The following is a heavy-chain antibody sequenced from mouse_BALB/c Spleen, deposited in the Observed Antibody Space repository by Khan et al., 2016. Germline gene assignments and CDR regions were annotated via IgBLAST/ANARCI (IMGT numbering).Heavy chain of an antibody. CDR1: GYTFTTAG. Sequence: QIQLVQSGPELKKPGETVRISCKASGYTFTTAGMQWVQKMPGKGLKWIGWINTHSGVPKYAEDLKGRFAFSLETSASTAYLQIRNLKNEDTATXFCARTIGNYGYFDYWGQGTTLTVSS. J-gene: IGHJ2*01. D-gene: IGHD2-1*01. CDR3: ARTIGNYGYFDY. V-gene: IGHV9-4*02. CDR2: INTHSGVP.